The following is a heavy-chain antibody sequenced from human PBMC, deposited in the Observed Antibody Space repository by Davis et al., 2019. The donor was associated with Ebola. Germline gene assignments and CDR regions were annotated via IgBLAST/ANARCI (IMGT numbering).Heavy chain of an antibody. CDR1: GFTFSRYW. V-gene: IGHV3-7*01. D-gene: IGHD5/OR15-5a*01. Sequence: GESLKISCAASGFTFSRYWMSWVRQAPGKGLEWVANIKTDGTEGYYADSVKGRFTISRDNAKNSLFLQMNSLRAEDTAVYYCARDLRAIGMDVWGQGTTVTVSS. CDR3: ARDLRAIGMDV. J-gene: IGHJ6*02. CDR2: IKTDGTEG.